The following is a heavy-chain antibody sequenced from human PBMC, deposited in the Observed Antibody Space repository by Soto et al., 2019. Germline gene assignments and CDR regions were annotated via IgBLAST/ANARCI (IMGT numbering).Heavy chain of an antibody. Sequence: SGPTLATPTQTLTLTCTFSGFSLNSRGLGVAWIRQPPGKALEWLALIYWNDDKRYSPSPKSRLTITKDTSKNQVVLTLTNVDPMYTATYFCALRPPSGRDYWGQRTMVTVTS. CDR2: IYWNDDK. CDR1: GFSLNSRGLG. V-gene: IGHV2-5*01. CDR3: ALRPPSGRDY. J-gene: IGHJ4*02.